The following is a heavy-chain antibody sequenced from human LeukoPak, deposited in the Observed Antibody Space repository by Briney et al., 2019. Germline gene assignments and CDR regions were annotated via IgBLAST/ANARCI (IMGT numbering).Heavy chain of an antibody. D-gene: IGHD5-18*01. Sequence: SETLSLTCTVSGGSISSYYWSWIRQPPGKGLEWIGYIYYSGSINYNPSLKSRVTISVDTSKNHFSLKLSSVTAADTAVYYCARFGYSYGLDYWGQGTLVTVSS. V-gene: IGHV4-59*01. CDR2: IYYSGSI. J-gene: IGHJ4*02. CDR1: GGSISSYY. CDR3: ARFGYSYGLDY.